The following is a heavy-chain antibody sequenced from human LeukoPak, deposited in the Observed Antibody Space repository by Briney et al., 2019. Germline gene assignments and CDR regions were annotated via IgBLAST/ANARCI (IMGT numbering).Heavy chain of an antibody. CDR1: GFTVSTNC. D-gene: IGHD5-18*01. J-gene: IGHJ4*02. V-gene: IGHV3-53*04. CDR2: IYSGGTT. CDR3: AGVDTVMAYYFDL. Sequence: GGSLRLSYAASGFTVSTNCMTWVRQAPGKGLEWVSTIYSGGTTYYADSVIGRFTISRQNSTNTLYLQMNNLRTEDTAVYYCAGVDTVMAYYFDLWGQGTLVTVSS.